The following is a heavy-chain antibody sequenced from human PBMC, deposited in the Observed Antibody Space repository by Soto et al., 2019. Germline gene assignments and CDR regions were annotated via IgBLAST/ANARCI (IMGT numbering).Heavy chain of an antibody. CDR1: GGSISTYY. CDR3: AREYYYDSSGFDY. D-gene: IGHD3-22*01. Sequence: PSETLSLTCTVSGGSISTYYCSWIRQPPGKGLEWIGYIYYSGSTNYNPSLKSRVTISVDTSKNQFSLRLSSVTAPDTAVYYCAREYYYDSSGFDYWGQGTLVTVSS. CDR2: IYYSGST. J-gene: IGHJ4*02. V-gene: IGHV4-59*12.